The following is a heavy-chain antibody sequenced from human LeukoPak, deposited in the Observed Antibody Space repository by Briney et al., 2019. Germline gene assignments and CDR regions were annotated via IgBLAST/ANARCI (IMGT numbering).Heavy chain of an antibody. D-gene: IGHD2-2*01. V-gene: IGHV3-21*01. CDR3: ARGRGCSSTGCYPDY. CDR2: ISSSSSDI. J-gene: IGHJ4*02. Sequence: GGSLRLSCAASGFTFSSYWMHWVRQAPGKGLEWVSSISSSSSDIYYAGSVKGRFTISRDNAKNSLFLQMNSLRAEDTAVYYCARGRGCSSTGCYPDYWGQGTLVTVSS. CDR1: GFTFSSYW.